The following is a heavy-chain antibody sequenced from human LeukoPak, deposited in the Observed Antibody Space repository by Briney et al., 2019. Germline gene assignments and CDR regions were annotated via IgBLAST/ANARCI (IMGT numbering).Heavy chain of an antibody. Sequence: ASVKVSCKASGYTFTSYGISWVRQAPGQGLEWMGWISAYNGNTNYAQKLQGRVTMTTDTSTSTAYMELRSLRSDDTAVYYCARDDYDSSGYYYSDSWGQGTLVTVSS. V-gene: IGHV1-18*01. CDR1: GYTFTSYG. CDR2: ISAYNGNT. J-gene: IGHJ4*02. D-gene: IGHD3-22*01. CDR3: ARDDYDSSGYYYSDS.